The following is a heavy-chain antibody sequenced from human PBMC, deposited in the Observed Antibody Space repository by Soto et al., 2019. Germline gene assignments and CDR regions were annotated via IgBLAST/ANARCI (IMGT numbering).Heavy chain of an antibody. CDR2: IYYSGST. CDR1: GGSSSSYD. CDR3: ARRWGRTFDY. D-gene: IGHD7-27*01. Sequence: SETQSLTCTVSGGSSSSYDWSWIRQPPGKGLEWIGYIYYSGSTNYNPSLKSRVTISVDTSKNQFSLKLSSVTAADTAVYYCARRWGRTFDYWGQGTLVTVS. V-gene: IGHV4-59*08. J-gene: IGHJ4*02.